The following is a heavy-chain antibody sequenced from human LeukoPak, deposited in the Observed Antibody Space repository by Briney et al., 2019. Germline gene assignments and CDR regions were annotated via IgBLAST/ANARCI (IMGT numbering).Heavy chain of an antibody. CDR1: GFTFSSYS. CDR2: ISSSSSYI. D-gene: IGHD6-6*01. J-gene: IGHJ3*02. V-gene: IGHV3-21*01. CDR3: ARAARIDAFDI. Sequence: PGGSLRLSCAASGFTFSSYSMNWVRQAPGKGLEWGSSISSSSSYIYYADAVKGRFTISRDNAKNSLYLQMNSLRAEDTAVYYCARAARIDAFDIWGQGTMVTVSS.